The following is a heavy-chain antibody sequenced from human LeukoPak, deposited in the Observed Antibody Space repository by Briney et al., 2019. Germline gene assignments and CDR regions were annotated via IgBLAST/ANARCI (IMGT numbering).Heavy chain of an antibody. CDR3: AKTYYDILTGYGGPYYMDV. D-gene: IGHD3-9*01. J-gene: IGHJ6*03. CDR1: GGSINNGGYY. Sequence: SETLSLTCTVSGGSINNGGYYWSWIRQHPGKGLEWIGYIYYSGSSYYNPSLRSRVTISVDTSKNQFSLKLSSVTAADTAVYYCAKTYYDILTGYGGPYYMDVWGKGTTVTVSS. CDR2: IYYSGSS. V-gene: IGHV4-31*03.